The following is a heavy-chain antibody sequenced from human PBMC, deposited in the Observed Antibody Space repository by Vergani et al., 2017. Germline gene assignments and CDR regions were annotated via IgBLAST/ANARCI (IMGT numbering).Heavy chain of an antibody. J-gene: IGHJ6*03. D-gene: IGHD4-11*01. V-gene: IGHV3-30*18. CDR1: GFTFSSHA. CDR2: ISTDGTKK. CDR3: AKAGSVASESLQYNYYMDV. Sequence: QVQLVESGGGIVQPGTSLRLSCVASGFTFSSHAIHWVRRAPGKGLEWVAVISTDGTKKFYGDSVKGRFTISRDNSKKTLDLQMNSLRTEDSAVYYCAKAGSVASESLQYNYYMDVGGRGTTVTVS.